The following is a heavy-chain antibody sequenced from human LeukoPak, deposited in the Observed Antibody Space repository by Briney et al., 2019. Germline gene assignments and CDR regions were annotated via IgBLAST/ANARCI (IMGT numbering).Heavy chain of an antibody. CDR1: GYTFTGYY. J-gene: IGHJ3*02. V-gene: IGHV1-2*02. Sequence: GASVKVSCKASGYTFTGYYMHWVRQAPGQGLEWMGWINPNSGGTNYAQKFQGRVTMTRDTSISTAYMELSRLRSDDTAVYYCARVGGGGGLRNDVFNIGAKGKMVTVSS. D-gene: IGHD3-10*01. CDR2: INPNSGGT. CDR3: ARVGGGGGLRNDVFNI.